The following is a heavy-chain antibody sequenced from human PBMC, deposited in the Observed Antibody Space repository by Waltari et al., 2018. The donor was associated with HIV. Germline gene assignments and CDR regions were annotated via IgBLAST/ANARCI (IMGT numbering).Heavy chain of an antibody. CDR1: GYTFTNYA. Sequence: AEVKRPGASVKVSCKTSGYTFTNYAVHWVRQAPGQRLESMGWINVGNSKTQYSQKFQGRLTITRDTSASVAYMELTRLKSEDTAVYFCAREGAGDIYYLEYWGQGTLV. CDR3: AREGAGDIYYLEY. CDR2: INVGNSKT. V-gene: IGHV1-3*01. D-gene: IGHD3-16*02. J-gene: IGHJ4*02.